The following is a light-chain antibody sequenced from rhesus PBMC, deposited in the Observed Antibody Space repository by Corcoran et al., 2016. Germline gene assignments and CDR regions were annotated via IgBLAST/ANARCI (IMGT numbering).Light chain of an antibody. CDR1: QGISSY. V-gene: IGKV1-25*01. J-gene: IGKJ3*01. Sequence: DIQMTQSPSSLSASVGDRVTITCRASQGISSYLAWYQQKPVKAPKLLVYAASTLQSGFPSRFSGSGSGTCVTLTIRSLHAEYFATYYCRQHNSYPFTFGPVTKLDI. CDR3: RQHNSYPFT. CDR2: AAS.